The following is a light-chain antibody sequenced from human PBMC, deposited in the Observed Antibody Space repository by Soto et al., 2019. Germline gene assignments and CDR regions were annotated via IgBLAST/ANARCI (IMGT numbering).Light chain of an antibody. V-gene: IGLV9-49*01. Sequence: QSVLTQPPSASASLGASVTLTCTLSSGCSNYKVDWYQQRPGKGPRFVMRVGTGGIVGSKGDGIPDRFSVLGSGLNRYLTIKNIQEEDESDYHCGADHGSGNNFVLVFGGGTKLTVL. CDR3: GADHGSGNNFVLV. CDR2: VGTGGIVG. J-gene: IGLJ2*01. CDR1: SGCSNYK.